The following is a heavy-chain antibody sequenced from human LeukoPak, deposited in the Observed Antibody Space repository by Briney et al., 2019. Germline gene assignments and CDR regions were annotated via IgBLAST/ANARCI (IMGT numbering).Heavy chain of an antibody. J-gene: IGHJ4*02. V-gene: IGHV1-69*13. Sequence: SVKVSCKASGGTFSSYAISWVRQAPGQGLEWMGGIIPIFGTANYAQKFQGRVTITADESTSTAYMELSSLRSEDTAVYYCAMRPSPPILRLGELSFLLPHYWGQGTLVTVSS. CDR3: AMRPSPPILRLGELSFLLPHY. D-gene: IGHD3-16*02. CDR2: IIPIFGTA. CDR1: GGTFSSYA.